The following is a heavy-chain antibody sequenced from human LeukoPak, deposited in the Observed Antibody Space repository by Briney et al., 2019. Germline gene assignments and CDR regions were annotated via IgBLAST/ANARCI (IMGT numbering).Heavy chain of an antibody. Sequence: GGSLRLSCAASGFTFSSYEMNWVRQAPGKGLDWVSYISSSGSTMDYADSVKGRFTISRDNAKNSLYLQMNSLRAEDTAVYYCARELKGSGFDPWGQGTLVTVSS. V-gene: IGHV3-48*03. J-gene: IGHJ5*02. D-gene: IGHD6-19*01. CDR2: ISSSGSTM. CDR1: GFTFSSYE. CDR3: ARELKGSGFDP.